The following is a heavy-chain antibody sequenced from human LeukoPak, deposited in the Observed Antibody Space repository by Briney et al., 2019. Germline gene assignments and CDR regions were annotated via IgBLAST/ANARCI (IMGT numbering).Heavy chain of an antibody. V-gene: IGHV4-34*01. Sequence: SETLSLTCAVYGGSFSGYYWSWIRQPPGKGLEWIGEINHSGSTNYNPSLKSRVTISVDTSKNQFTLKLSSVTAADTAVYYCARSGSYGLDYWGQGTLVTVSS. J-gene: IGHJ4*02. CDR2: INHSGST. D-gene: IGHD1-26*01. CDR1: GGSFSGYY. CDR3: ARSGSYGLDY.